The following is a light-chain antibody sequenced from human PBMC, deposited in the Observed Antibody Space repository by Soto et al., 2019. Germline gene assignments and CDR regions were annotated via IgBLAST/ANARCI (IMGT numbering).Light chain of an antibody. Sequence: EIVMTQSPVTLSVSPGERATLSCRASQSVRSNLAWYQQKPGQAPRLLMYDASTRATGIPARFSGSGSGTEFTLTISSLQSEDLAVYYCQQYNYWPPWTFGQGTKVDIK. CDR3: QQYNYWPPWT. J-gene: IGKJ1*01. CDR1: QSVRSN. CDR2: DAS. V-gene: IGKV3-15*01.